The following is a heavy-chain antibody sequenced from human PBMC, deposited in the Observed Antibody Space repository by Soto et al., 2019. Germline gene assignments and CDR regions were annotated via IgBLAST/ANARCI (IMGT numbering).Heavy chain of an antibody. CDR1: GFTFSSYW. V-gene: IGHV3-74*01. CDR3: ARLYCGADCYSADYYYGMDV. J-gene: IGHJ6*02. CDR2: INSDGSST. Sequence: GGSLRLSCAASGFTFSSYWLHWARQAPGKGLVWVSRINSDGSSTNYADTVKGRFTISRDNAKNTLYLQMNSLRAGDTAVYYCARLYCGADCYSADYYYGMDVWGQGTTVTVSS. D-gene: IGHD2-21*02.